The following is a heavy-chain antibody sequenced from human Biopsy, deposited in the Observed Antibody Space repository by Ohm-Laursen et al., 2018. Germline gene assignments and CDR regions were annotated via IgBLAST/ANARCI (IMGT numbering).Heavy chain of an antibody. D-gene: IGHD6-19*01. Sequence: TLSLTCSVSGGSIISYYWTWIRQPPGKGLEWIGHVYNGGITNYNPSLKSRVTISVDTSKNQFSLTVRSVTAADTAMYYCARGQDSSYLAYGMDVWGQGTTVTVSS. CDR2: VYNGGIT. V-gene: IGHV4-59*12. J-gene: IGHJ6*02. CDR1: GGSIISYY. CDR3: ARGQDSSYLAYGMDV.